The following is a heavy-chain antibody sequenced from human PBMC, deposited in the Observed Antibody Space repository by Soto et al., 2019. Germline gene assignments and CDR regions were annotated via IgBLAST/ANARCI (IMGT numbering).Heavy chain of an antibody. CDR1: GGSISGSNW. CDR3: ASWDSHGYGYYYYGMDV. Sequence: SEILSLTCAVSGGSISGSNWWSWVRQPPGKGLEWIGEIYHSGSTNYNPSLKSRVTISVDKSKNQFSLKLSSVTAADTAVYYCASWDSHGYGYYYYGMDVWGQGTTVTVSS. CDR2: IYHSGST. D-gene: IGHD5-18*01. J-gene: IGHJ6*02. V-gene: IGHV4-4*02.